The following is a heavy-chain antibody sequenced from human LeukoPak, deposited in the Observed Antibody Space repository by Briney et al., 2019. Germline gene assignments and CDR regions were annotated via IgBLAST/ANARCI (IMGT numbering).Heavy chain of an antibody. Sequence: ETLSLTCTVSGGSISRYYWSWIRQPPGKGLEWVSVIYSGGSTYYADSVKGRFTISRDNSKNTLYLQMNSLRAEDTAVYYCAREGAAGGDYWGQGTLVTVSS. CDR1: GGSISRYY. CDR3: AREGAAGGDY. V-gene: IGHV3-53*01. CDR2: IYSGGST. D-gene: IGHD6-13*01. J-gene: IGHJ4*02.